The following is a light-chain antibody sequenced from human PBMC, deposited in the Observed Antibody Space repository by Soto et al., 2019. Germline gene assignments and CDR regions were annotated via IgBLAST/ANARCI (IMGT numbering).Light chain of an antibody. Sequence: EVVLTQSPGTLSLSPGERTTPSCRASQSVAANYLAWYQQKPGQTPRLLIYGASSRATDIPDRFSGSGSGTDFTLTVSRLEPEDFAVYYCQFYGSSPRTFGQGTKVDIK. J-gene: IGKJ1*01. CDR3: QFYGSSPRT. CDR1: QSVAANY. CDR2: GAS. V-gene: IGKV3-20*01.